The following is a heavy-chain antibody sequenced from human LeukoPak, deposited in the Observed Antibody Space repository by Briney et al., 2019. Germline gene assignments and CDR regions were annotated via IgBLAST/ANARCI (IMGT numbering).Heavy chain of an antibody. V-gene: IGHV3-7*05. CDR1: GFIFSTYW. CDR2: IMEDGSAK. J-gene: IGHJ6*02. Sequence: GSLRLSCAASGFIFSTYWMNWVRQAPGKGLEWVANIMEDGSAKYYVDSVKGRFTISRDNAKNLLYLQMNSLRAEDTAVYYCVMDMDVWGQGTTVTVSS. CDR3: VMDMDV.